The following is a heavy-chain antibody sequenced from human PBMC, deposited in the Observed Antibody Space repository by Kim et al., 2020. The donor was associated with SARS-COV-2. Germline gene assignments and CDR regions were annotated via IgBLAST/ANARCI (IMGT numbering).Heavy chain of an antibody. Sequence: GGSLRLSCAVSGFTFSTYAMSWVRQAPGKGLEWVSVIAGGSDSSTYYAESVRGRFSISRDNSRNTLYLEMNSLTVEDTAVYYCAKRGRGAVAFNCWGQGTLVTVSS. CDR3: AKRGRGAVAFNC. CDR1: GFTFSTYA. CDR2: IAGGSDSST. D-gene: IGHD6-19*01. J-gene: IGHJ4*02. V-gene: IGHV3-23*01.